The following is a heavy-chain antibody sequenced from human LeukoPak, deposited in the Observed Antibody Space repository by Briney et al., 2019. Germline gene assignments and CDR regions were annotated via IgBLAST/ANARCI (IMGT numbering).Heavy chain of an antibody. CDR2: ISGSGGST. Sequence: GGSLRLSCAASGFTFSSYAMSWVRKAPGKGLEWVSAISGSGGSTYYADSVKGRFTISRDNSKNTLYLQMNSLRAEDTAVYYCAKDLFRSSVTILGNYYYGMDVWGQGTTVTVSS. D-gene: IGHD3-9*01. J-gene: IGHJ6*02. CDR1: GFTFSSYA. CDR3: AKDLFRSSVTILGNYYYGMDV. V-gene: IGHV3-23*01.